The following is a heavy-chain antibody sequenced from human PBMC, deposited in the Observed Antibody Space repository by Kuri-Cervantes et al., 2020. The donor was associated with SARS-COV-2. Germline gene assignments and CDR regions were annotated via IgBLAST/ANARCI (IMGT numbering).Heavy chain of an antibody. Sequence: SVTVSCKASGGTFSSYAISWVRQAPGQGLEWMGGIIPIFGTANYAQKFQGRVTITADKSTSTAYMELSSLRSEDTAVYYCAREGIAARPDYYYGMDVWGQGTTVTGSS. D-gene: IGHD6-6*01. CDR2: IIPIFGTA. CDR1: GGTFSSYA. CDR3: AREGIAARPDYYYGMDV. V-gene: IGHV1-69*06. J-gene: IGHJ6*02.